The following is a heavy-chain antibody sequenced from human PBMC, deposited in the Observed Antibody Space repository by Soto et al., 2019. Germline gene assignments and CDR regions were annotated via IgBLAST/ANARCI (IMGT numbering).Heavy chain of an antibody. CDR2: IKPDGSAT. V-gene: IGHV3-7*01. CDR1: GFTFGSYW. J-gene: IGHJ4*02. D-gene: IGHD6-6*01. Sequence: EVQLVESGGGLVQPGGSLRLSCAVSGFTFGSYWMNWVRLIPGKGLEWVAYIKPDGSATYYVDSVKGRFTISRDNAKNSLYLQMNSLRDEDTAVYYCARGGAARPDYWGQGTLVTVSS. CDR3: ARGGAARPDY.